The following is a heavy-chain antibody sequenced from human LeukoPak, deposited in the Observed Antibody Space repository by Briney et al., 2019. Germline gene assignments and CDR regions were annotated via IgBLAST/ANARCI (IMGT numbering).Heavy chain of an antibody. CDR3: ARAPNYSSSGSPFWEV. J-gene: IGHJ4*02. CDR1: GYTFTNYG. D-gene: IGHD3-10*01. Sequence: GASVKVSCKSSGYTFTNYGITWVRQAPGQGLEWMGWISGYNGDTRYAQDLQCRVTVTTDTSTSTSYMELRSLRSDDTAVYYCARAPNYSSSGSPFWEVWGQGTLVTVSS. CDR2: ISGYNGDT. V-gene: IGHV1-18*01.